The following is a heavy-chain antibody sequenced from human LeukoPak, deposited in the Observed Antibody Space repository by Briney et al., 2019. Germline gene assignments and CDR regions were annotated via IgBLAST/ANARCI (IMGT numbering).Heavy chain of an antibody. CDR3: ARDRLWRAMWLDP. V-gene: IGHV3-53*01. CDR1: GFTVSSNY. D-gene: IGHD2-21*01. Sequence: GGSLRLSCAASGFTVSSNYMSWVRQAPGKGLEWVSVIYSGGSTYYSDSVKGRFTISRGNSKNTLYLQMNSLRAEDTAVYYWARDRLWRAMWLDPWGQGTLVTVSS. J-gene: IGHJ5*02. CDR2: IYSGGST.